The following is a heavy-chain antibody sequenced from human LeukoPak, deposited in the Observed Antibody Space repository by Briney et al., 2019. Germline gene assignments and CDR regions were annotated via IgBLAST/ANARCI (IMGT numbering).Heavy chain of an antibody. CDR1: GFAFSSYG. V-gene: IGHV3-30*18. CDR2: ISYDGSNK. Sequence: PGGSLRLSCAASGFAFSSYGMHWVRQAPGKGLEWVAVISYDGSNKYYADSVKGRFTISRDNSKNTLYLQMNSLRAEDTAVYYCAKSAYYDILTGYYENLHFDYWGQGTLVTVSS. D-gene: IGHD3-9*01. CDR3: AKSAYYDILTGYYENLHFDY. J-gene: IGHJ4*02.